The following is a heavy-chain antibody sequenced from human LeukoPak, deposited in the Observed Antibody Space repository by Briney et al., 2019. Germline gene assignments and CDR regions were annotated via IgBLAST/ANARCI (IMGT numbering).Heavy chain of an antibody. CDR2: IYTSGST. V-gene: IGHV4-4*07. J-gene: IGHJ6*04. D-gene: IGHD1-20*01. CDR3: ARAPYSWTFRPTDV. CDR1: GGSISSYY. Sequence: SSETLSLTCTVSGGSISSYYWSWIRQPAGKGLEWIGRIYTSGSTNYNPSLKSRVTMSVATSKNQFSLKLSSVTAADTAVYYCARAPYSWTFRPTDVWGKGTTVTVSS.